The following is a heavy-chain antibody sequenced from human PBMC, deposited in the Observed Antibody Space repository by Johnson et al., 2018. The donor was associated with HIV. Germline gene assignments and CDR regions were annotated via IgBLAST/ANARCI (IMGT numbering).Heavy chain of an antibody. CDR1: GFTFDDYA. D-gene: IGHD6-13*01. V-gene: IGHV3-9*01. CDR3: AKGKGIAAVGNIGDACDS. J-gene: IGHJ3*02. CDR2: IRWNSGIR. Sequence: VQLVESGGGLVQPGRSLRLSCVASGFTFDDYAMHWVRQAPGKGLEWVSGIRWNSGIRGYADSLKGRFTISRDNAKKSLYMEMNSLRAEDTALYYCAKGKGIAAVGNIGDACDSWGQGTMVKVYS.